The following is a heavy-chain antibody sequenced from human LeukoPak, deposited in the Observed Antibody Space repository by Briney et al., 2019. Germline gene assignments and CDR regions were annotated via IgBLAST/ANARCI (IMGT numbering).Heavy chain of an antibody. J-gene: IGHJ5*02. Sequence: SQTLSLTCTVSGGSISSGGYYWSWIRQHPGKGLEWIGYIYYSGSTYYNPSLKCRVTISVDTSKSQFSLKLSSVTAADTAVYYCARVASGVGYNWFDPWGQGTLVTVSS. CDR1: GGSISSGGYY. D-gene: IGHD2-15*01. CDR2: IYYSGST. CDR3: ARVASGVGYNWFDP. V-gene: IGHV4-31*02.